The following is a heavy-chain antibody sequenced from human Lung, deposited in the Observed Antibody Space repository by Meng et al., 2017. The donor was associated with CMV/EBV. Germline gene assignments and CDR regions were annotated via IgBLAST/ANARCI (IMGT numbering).Heavy chain of an antibody. Sequence: GSLRLXXTVSGGSVSSGSFYWSWIRQPPGEGLEWIGFVYYSGSTNYNPALKSRVTMSIDTSKNQFSLKLSSVTAADTAMYYCARVPQNIAAAGISAFDIWGQGXMVTVSS. J-gene: IGHJ3*02. CDR3: ARVPQNIAAAGISAFDI. D-gene: IGHD6-13*01. V-gene: IGHV4-61*01. CDR1: GGSVSSGSFY. CDR2: VYYSGST.